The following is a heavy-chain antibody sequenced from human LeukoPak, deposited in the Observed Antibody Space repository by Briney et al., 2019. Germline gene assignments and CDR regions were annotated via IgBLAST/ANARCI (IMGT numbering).Heavy chain of an antibody. CDR1: GFTFGSYV. J-gene: IGHJ4*02. D-gene: IGHD6-19*01. Sequence: GGSLRLSCSASGFTFGSYVMYWVRQAPGKGLKYVSGISSNGVFTYYADSVKGRFTISRDNSKNTLYLQMSSLRPEDTAVYYCVTISLAGYYFDYWGQGTLVTVSS. CDR2: ISSNGVFT. V-gene: IGHV3-64D*06. CDR3: VTISLAGYYFDY.